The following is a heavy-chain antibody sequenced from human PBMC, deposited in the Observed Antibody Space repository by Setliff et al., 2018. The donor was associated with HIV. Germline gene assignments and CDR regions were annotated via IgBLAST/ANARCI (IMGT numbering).Heavy chain of an antibody. CDR2: ISGYNGNT. CDR3: AAIAAAALRGTFDI. J-gene: IGHJ3*02. D-gene: IGHD6-13*01. Sequence: ASVKVSCKASGYAFTSYGISWVRQAPGQGLEWMGWISGYNGNTNYAQKLQGRVTMTTDTSTSTAYMELRSLRSDDTAVYYCAAIAAAALRGTFDIWGQGTMVTVSS. V-gene: IGHV1-18*01. CDR1: GYAFTSYG.